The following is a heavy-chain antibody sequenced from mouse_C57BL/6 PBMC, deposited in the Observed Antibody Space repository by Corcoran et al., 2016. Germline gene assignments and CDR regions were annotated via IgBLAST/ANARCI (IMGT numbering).Heavy chain of an antibody. CDR1: GYTFTDYY. CDR2: INPNNGGT. D-gene: IGHD2-3*01. V-gene: IGHV1-26*01. CDR3: ARWLLSFDY. Sequence: EVQLQQSGPELVKPGASVKISCKASGYTFTDYYMNWVKQSHGKSLEWIGDINPNNGGTSYNQKFKGKATLTVDKSSSTAYMELRSLTSDASAVYYCARWLLSFDYWGQGTTLTVSS. J-gene: IGHJ2*01.